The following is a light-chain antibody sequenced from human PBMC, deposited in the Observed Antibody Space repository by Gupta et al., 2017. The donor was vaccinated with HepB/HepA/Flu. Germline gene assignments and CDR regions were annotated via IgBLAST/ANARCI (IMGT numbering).Light chain of an antibody. CDR2: GAS. Sequence: EVVMTQSPATLSVSPGERATLSCRASESVSSNLAWYQQRPGQAPRVLIYGASTRATGIPARFSGSGSGTECTLTISSLQSEDLAAYYCQQYKNGPYTFGRGTKLEIK. J-gene: IGKJ2*01. V-gene: IGKV3-15*01. CDR3: QQYKNGPYT. CDR1: ESVSSN.